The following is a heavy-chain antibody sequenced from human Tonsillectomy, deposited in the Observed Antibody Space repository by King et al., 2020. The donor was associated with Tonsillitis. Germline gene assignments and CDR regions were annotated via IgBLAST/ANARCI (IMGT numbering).Heavy chain of an antibody. CDR1: GFTFSDYY. J-gene: IGHJ4*02. V-gene: IGHV3-11*01. CDR2: ISSSGSTI. D-gene: IGHD3-9*01. Sequence: VQLVESGGGLVKPGGSLRLSCAASGFTFSDYYMSWIRQAPGKGLEWVSYISSSGSTIYYADSGKGRFTISRDNAKNSLYLQMNSLRAEDTAVYYCARSRGYYDILTGYSPPTFDYWGQGTLVTVSS. CDR3: ARSRGYYDILTGYSPPTFDY.